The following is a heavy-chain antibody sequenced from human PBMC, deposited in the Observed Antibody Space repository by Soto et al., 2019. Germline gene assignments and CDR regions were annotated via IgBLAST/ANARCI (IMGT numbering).Heavy chain of an antibody. CDR3: ARGQGVKVVRGFLWFAEYYYDSSGYHYFDY. Sequence: TLSLTCTVSGGSISSGDYYWSWIRQPPGKGLEWIGYIYYSGSTYYNPSLKSRVTISVDTSKNQFSLKLSSVTAADTAVYYCARGQGVKVVRGFLWFAEYYYDSSGYHYFDYWGQGTLVTVS. CDR2: IYYSGST. CDR1: GGSISSGDYY. D-gene: IGHD3-22*01. V-gene: IGHV4-30-4*01. J-gene: IGHJ4*02.